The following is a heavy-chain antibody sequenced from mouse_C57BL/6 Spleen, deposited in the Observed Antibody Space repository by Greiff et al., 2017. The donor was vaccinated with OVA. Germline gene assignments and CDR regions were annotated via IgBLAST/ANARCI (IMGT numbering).Heavy chain of an antibody. D-gene: IGHD1-1*01. CDR3: ARFTDYYGSSYGYFDV. CDR2: IDPSDSYT. Sequence: QVHVKQPGAELVMPGASVKLSCKASGYTFTSYWMPWVKQRPGQGLEWIGEIDPSDSYTNYNQKFKGKSTLTVDKSSSTAYMQLSSLTSEDSAVYYCARFTDYYGSSYGYFDVWGTGTTVTVSS. V-gene: IGHV1-69*01. J-gene: IGHJ1*03. CDR1: GYTFTSYW.